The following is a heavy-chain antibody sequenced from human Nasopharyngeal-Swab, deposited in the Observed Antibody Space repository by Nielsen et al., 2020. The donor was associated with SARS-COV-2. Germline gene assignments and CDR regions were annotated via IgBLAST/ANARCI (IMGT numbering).Heavy chain of an antibody. V-gene: IGHV3-7*01. CDR2: IKQDGSEK. CDR1: GFTFSSYW. D-gene: IGHD5-24*01. Sequence: GESLKISCAASGFTFSSYWMSWVRQAPGKGLEWVANIKQDGSEKYYVDSVKGRFTISRDNAKNSLYLQMNSLRAEDTAVYYCARDGDGYNTHWCQGTLVTVSS. J-gene: IGHJ4*02. CDR3: ARDGDGYNTH.